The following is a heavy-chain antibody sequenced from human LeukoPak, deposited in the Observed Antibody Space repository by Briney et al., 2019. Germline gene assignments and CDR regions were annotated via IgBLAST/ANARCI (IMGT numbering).Heavy chain of an antibody. D-gene: IGHD6-13*01. V-gene: IGHV4-34*01. J-gene: IGHJ4*02. CDR2: INHSGST. CDR3: ARGGGPIAAAGTDY. Sequence: SETLSLTCAVYGGSFSGYYWSWIRQPPGKGLEWIGEINHSGSTNYNPSLKSRVTISVDTSKNQFSLKLSSVTAADTAVYYCARGGGPIAAAGTDYWGQGTLVTVSS. CDR1: GGSFSGYY.